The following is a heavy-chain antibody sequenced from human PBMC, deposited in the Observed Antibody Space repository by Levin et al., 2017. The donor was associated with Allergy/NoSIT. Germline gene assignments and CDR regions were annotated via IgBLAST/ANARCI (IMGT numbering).Heavy chain of an antibody. CDR2: IYYDGSA. Sequence: SETLSLTCTVSGGSISDDSYYWAWVRQPPGKGLEWIGSIYYDGSAYYNPSLKTRLTISVDTSKHQFSLRVNSVTAADSAVYYCAGEPNSPYYYHYGLDVWGQGTSVTVSS. D-gene: IGHD2/OR15-2a*01. CDR1: GGSISDDSYY. CDR3: AGEPNSPYYYHYGLDV. J-gene: IGHJ6*02. V-gene: IGHV4-39*07.